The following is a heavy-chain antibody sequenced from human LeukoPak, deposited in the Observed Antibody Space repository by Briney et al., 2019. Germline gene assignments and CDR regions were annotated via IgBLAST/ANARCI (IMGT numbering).Heavy chain of an antibody. CDR3: ARDHSDMVRGVTLFDY. CDR1: GGTFISYA. Sequence: SVKVSCKASGGTFISYAISWVRQAPGQGLEWMGGIIPIFGTANYAQKFQGRVTITADESTSTAYMELSSLRSEDTAVYYCARDHSDMVRGVTLFDYWGQGTLVTVSS. CDR2: IIPIFGTA. J-gene: IGHJ4*02. V-gene: IGHV1-69*13. D-gene: IGHD3-10*01.